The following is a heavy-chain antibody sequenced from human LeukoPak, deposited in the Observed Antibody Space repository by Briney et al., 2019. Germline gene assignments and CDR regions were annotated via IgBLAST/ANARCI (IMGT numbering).Heavy chain of an antibody. Sequence: SETLSLTCTVSGGSIISYYWNWIRQPAGRGLEWIGRMHTSGSPNYNPSLKSRVTMSVDTSKNQLSLKLTSVTAADTAVYYCARGVAPRRFDYWGQGTLVTVSS. V-gene: IGHV4-4*07. J-gene: IGHJ4*02. CDR1: GGSIISYY. CDR2: MHTSGSP. D-gene: IGHD6-6*01. CDR3: ARGVAPRRFDY.